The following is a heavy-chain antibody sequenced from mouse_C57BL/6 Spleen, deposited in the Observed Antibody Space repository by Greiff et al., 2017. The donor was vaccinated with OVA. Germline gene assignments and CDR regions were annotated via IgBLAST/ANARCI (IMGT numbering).Heavy chain of an antibody. CDR2: LYWDDDK. CDR3: ARRVYYDHAGGYYYDY. D-gene: IGHD2-4*01. J-gene: IGHJ2*01. V-gene: IGHV8-12*01. Sequence: QVTLKVSGPGILQSSQTLSLTCSFSGFSLSTSGMGVSWIRQPSGKGLEWLAHLYWDDDKRDTPSLKSRLTNSKDTSRNQVFLKITSVDTADTATCYCARRVYYDHAGGYYYDYWGQGTTLTVSS. CDR1: GFSLSTSGMG.